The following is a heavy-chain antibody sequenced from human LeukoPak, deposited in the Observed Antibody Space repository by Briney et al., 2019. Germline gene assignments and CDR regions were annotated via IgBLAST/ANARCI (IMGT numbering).Heavy chain of an antibody. CDR3: ARRQLLYFFDL. CDR1: GYSISSGYY. Sequence: PSETLSLTCTVSGYSISSGYYWGWIRQSPGKGLEWIGEIHHSGSTNYNPALKSRVNMSVDTSKNQFSLSLASVTAADTAVYYCARRQLLYFFDLWGRGTLVTVSS. J-gene: IGHJ4*02. D-gene: IGHD1-1*01. CDR2: IHHSGST. V-gene: IGHV4-38-2*02.